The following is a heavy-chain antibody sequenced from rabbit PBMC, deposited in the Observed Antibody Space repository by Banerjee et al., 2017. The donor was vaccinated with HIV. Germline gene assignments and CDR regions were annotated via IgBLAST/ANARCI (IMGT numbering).Heavy chain of an antibody. J-gene: IGHJ4*01. CDR2: INAGSGSA. CDR1: GFSFSSSYW. CDR3: ARGIGYNGYGGVRVFNL. Sequence: QEQLEESGGDLVKPEGSLTLTCTASGFSFSSSYWICWVRQAPGKGLEWIGCINAGSGSAYYASWAKGRFTISKTSATTVTLQMTSLTAADTATYFCARGIGYNGYGGVRVFNLWGQGTLVTVS. D-gene: IGHD6-1*01. V-gene: IGHV1S45*01.